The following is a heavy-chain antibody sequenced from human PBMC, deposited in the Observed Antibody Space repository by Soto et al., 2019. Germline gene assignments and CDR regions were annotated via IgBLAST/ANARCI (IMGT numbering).Heavy chain of an antibody. CDR2: ISGNGGSL. J-gene: IGHJ3*02. Sequence: EVQLLESGGDLVQPGGSLRLSCVGSGFTFASYGMSWVRQAPGKGLQWVSGISGNGGSLYHADSVKGRFAISRDNSKSXVYRQMNSLRAEDTALYYCAKVRLRYTGSDDGFDIWGQGTMVTVSS. CDR1: GFTFASYG. V-gene: IGHV3-23*01. CDR3: AKVRLRYTGSDDGFDI. D-gene: IGHD1-26*01.